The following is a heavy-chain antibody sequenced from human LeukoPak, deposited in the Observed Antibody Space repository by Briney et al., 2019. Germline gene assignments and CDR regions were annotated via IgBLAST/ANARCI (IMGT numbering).Heavy chain of an antibody. CDR2: IYYSGST. J-gene: IGHJ4*02. Sequence: SETLSLTCTVSGGSIRSYYWSWIRQPPGKGLEWSGYIYYSGSTNYNPSLKSRVTISVDTSKNQFSLKLSSVTAADTAVYYCAREGSPKGFDYWGQGTLVTVSS. V-gene: IGHV4-59*01. CDR1: GGSIRSYY. CDR3: AREGSPKGFDY.